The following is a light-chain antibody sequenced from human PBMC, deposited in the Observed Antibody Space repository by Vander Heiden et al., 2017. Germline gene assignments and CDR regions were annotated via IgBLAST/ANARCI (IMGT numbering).Light chain of an antibody. V-gene: IGKV1-33*01. CDR1: QDISNY. CDR2: DAS. Sequence: DIQMTQSPSSLSASVGDRVTITCQASQDISNYLNWYQQKPGKAPKLLLYDASNLETGGPSTFSGSGSGTDFTFTISSLQPEDIATYYCQQYDNLPPLTFGGGTKVEIK. J-gene: IGKJ4*01. CDR3: QQYDNLPPLT.